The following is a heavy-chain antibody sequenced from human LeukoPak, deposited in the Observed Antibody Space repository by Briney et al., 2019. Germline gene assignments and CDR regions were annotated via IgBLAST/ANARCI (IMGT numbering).Heavy chain of an antibody. J-gene: IGHJ4*02. CDR2: IYYSGST. V-gene: IGHV4-59*12. CDR1: GGSISSYY. CDR3: ARDRGNWHQPYYFDY. D-gene: IGHD1-20*01. Sequence: PSETLSLTCTVSGGSISSYYWSWIRQPPGKGLEWTGYIYYSGSTNYNPSLKSRVTISVDTSKNQFSLKLSSVTAADTAVYYCARDRGNWHQPYYFDYWGQGILVTVSS.